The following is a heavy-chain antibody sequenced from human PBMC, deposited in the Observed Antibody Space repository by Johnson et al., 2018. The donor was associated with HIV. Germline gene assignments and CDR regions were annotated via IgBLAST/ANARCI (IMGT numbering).Heavy chain of an antibody. J-gene: IGHJ3*02. CDR1: GFTVSSYA. Sequence: VQLVESGGGLVQPGGSLRLSCAASGFTVSSYAMHWVRQAPGKGLEYVSAISSNGGSTYYANSVKGRFTISRDNSKNTLYLQMGSLRVEDMAVYYCARSDVDIVATILVDIWG. V-gene: IGHV3-64*01. D-gene: IGHD5-12*01. CDR3: ARSDVDIVATILVDI. CDR2: ISSNGGST.